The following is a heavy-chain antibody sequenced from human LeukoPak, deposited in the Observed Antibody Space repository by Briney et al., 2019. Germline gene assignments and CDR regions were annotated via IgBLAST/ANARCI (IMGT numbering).Heavy chain of an antibody. Sequence: ASVKVSCKASGYTFTDYYMHWVRQTPGQGLEWMGWINPNSGDTNYAQKFQGRVTMTRDTSISTAYMELSSLRSEDTAVYYCARDRGSYQAAQLNWFDPWGQGTLVTVSS. J-gene: IGHJ5*02. CDR1: GYTFTDYY. D-gene: IGHD2-15*01. CDR3: ARDRGSYQAAQLNWFDP. V-gene: IGHV1-2*02. CDR2: INPNSGDT.